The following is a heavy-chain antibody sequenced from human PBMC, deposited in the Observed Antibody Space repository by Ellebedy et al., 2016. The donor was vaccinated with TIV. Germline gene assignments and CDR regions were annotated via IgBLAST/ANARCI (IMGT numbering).Heavy chain of an antibody. D-gene: IGHD2-15*01. CDR3: AKSGYCSGGRCYVGPSDY. V-gene: IGHV3-23*01. CDR2: ISGSGDST. J-gene: IGHJ4*02. CDR1: GFTFSSSA. Sequence: GESLKISXAASGFTFSSSAMSWVRQAPGKGLEWVSSISGSGDSTYYADSVKGRFTISRDNSKNTLYLQMDSLRAEDTAVYYCAKSGYCSGGRCYVGPSDYWGQGTLVNVSS.